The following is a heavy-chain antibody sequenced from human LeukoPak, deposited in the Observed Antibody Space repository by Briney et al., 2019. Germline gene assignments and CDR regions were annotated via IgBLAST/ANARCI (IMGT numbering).Heavy chain of an antibody. CDR1: GFTFSSYG. CDR3: AKGYGDLRYYYYYYMDV. V-gene: IGHV3-30*18. Sequence: PGGSLRLSCAASGFTFSSYGMHWVRQAPGKRLEWVAVISYDGSNKYYADSVKGRFTISRDNSKNTLYLQMNSLRAEDTAVYYCAKGYGDLRYYYYYYMDVWGKGTTVTVSS. D-gene: IGHD4-17*01. CDR2: ISYDGSNK. J-gene: IGHJ6*03.